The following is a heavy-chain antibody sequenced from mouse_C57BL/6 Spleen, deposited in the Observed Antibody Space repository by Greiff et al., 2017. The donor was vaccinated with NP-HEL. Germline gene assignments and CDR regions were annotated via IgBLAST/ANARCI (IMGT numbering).Heavy chain of an antibody. Sequence: VQLQQPGAELVKPGASVKLSCKASGYTFTSYWMQWVKQRPGPGLEWIGEIDPSDSYTNYNQKFKGKATLTVDTASSTAYMQLSGLTSEDSAVYYCARNYGSSYYAMECWGQGTSVTVSS. CDR1: GYTFTSYW. J-gene: IGHJ4*01. V-gene: IGHV1-50*01. D-gene: IGHD1-1*01. CDR3: ARNYGSSYYAMEC. CDR2: IDPSDSYT.